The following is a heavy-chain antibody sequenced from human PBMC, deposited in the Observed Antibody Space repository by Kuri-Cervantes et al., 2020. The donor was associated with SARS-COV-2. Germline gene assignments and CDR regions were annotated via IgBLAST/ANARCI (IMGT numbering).Heavy chain of an antibody. CDR1: GFTFTSYA. D-gene: IGHD6-13*01. CDR2: ISGGGGST. Sequence: GGSLRLSCATSGFTFTSYAMSWVRQAPGKGLEWVSTISGGGGSTYYADSVKGRFTISRDNSKNTLYLQMNSLRAEDTAVYYCARERAAGRMFDYWGQGTLVTVSS. V-gene: IGHV3-23*01. CDR3: ARERAAGRMFDY. J-gene: IGHJ4*02.